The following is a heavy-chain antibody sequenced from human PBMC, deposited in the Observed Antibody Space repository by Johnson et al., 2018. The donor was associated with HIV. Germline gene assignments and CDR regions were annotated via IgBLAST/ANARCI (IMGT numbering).Heavy chain of an antibody. CDR2: INWNGGST. J-gene: IGHJ3*01. V-gene: IGHV3-20*04. CDR1: GFTFGDYA. CDR3: AKDLSSQLLWFIRDGFDV. D-gene: IGHD3-10*01. Sequence: VQLVESGGGLVQPGRSLRLSCTASGFTFGDYAMSWVRQAPGKGLEWVSGINWNGGSTGYADSVKGRFTISRDNAKNTLYLQMNSLRAEDTAVYYCAKDLSSQLLWFIRDGFDVWGQGTMVTVSS.